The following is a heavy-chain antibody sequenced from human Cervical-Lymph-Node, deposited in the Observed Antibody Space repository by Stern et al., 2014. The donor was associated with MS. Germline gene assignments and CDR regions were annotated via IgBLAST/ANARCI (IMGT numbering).Heavy chain of an antibody. CDR3: ARGLRSYGMDV. D-gene: IGHD3-3*01. Sequence: VQLVQSGGGVVQPGRSLRLSCAASGFAFSSFGMHWVRQAPGKGLEWVAVIWHDGSNENYAESVKGRFTISRDNSKNTLYLQMNSLRVEDTAVFYCARGLRSYGMDVWGQGTTVTVSS. CDR2: IWHDGSNE. J-gene: IGHJ6*02. V-gene: IGHV3-33*01. CDR1: GFAFSSFG.